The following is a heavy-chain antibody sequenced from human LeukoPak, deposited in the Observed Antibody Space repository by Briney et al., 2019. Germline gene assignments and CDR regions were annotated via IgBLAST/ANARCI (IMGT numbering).Heavy chain of an antibody. Sequence: SETLSLTCAVYGGSFSGYYWSWIRQPPGKGREWIGEINHSGSTNYNPSLKSRVTISVDTSKNQFSLKLSSVTAADTAVYYCARDRYCSGGSCAYDAFDIWGHGTMVTVSS. CDR1: GGSFSGYY. J-gene: IGHJ3*02. V-gene: IGHV4-34*01. CDR3: ARDRYCSGGSCAYDAFDI. CDR2: INHSGST. D-gene: IGHD2-15*01.